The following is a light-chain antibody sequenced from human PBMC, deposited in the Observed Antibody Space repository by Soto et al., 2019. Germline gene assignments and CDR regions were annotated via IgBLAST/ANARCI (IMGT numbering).Light chain of an antibody. V-gene: IGKV1-39*01. CDR2: AAS. CDR1: QSISRY. Sequence: DIQMTQYQSSLSASVGDRITITCRASQSISRYLNWYQHKPGKAPKLLINAASSLERGVPSRFSGGGSGTDFTLNISSLQPDDFAVYYCQQYDSSPPGTFGQGTKVDIK. CDR3: QQYDSSPPGT. J-gene: IGKJ1*01.